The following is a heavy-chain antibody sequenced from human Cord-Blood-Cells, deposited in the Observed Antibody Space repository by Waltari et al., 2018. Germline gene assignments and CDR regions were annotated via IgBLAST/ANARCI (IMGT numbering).Heavy chain of an antibody. Sequence: QVQLVQSGAEVKKPVASVKVSCKASGYTFTSYDINWVRQATGKGLEWMGRMNPKSGNTGNAHKSQGRVTMTRNTSISTAYMELRSLRSEDTAVYYCARGRPGDAFDIWGQGTMVTVSS. J-gene: IGHJ3*02. CDR3: ARGRPGDAFDI. CDR2: MNPKSGNT. CDR1: GYTFTSYD. V-gene: IGHV1-8*01.